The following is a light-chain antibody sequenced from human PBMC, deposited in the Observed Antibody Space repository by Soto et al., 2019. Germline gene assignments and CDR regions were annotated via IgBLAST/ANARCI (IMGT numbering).Light chain of an antibody. CDR1: QGISSY. CDR2: AAS. CDR3: QQFNSYPL. Sequence: DIQLTQSPSFLSASVGDRVTITCRASQGISSYLAWYQQKPGKAPKLLIYAASTLQSGVPSRFSGSGSGTEFTLTISSLQPEDFATYYCQQFNSYPLFGPGTKVDTK. J-gene: IGKJ3*01. V-gene: IGKV1-9*01.